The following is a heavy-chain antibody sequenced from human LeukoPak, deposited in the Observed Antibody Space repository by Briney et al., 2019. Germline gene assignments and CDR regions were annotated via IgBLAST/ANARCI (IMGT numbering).Heavy chain of an antibody. J-gene: IGHJ4*02. Sequence: GGSLRLSCAASGFTFSSYAMHWVRQAPGKGLEWVAVISYDGSNKYYADSVKGRFTISRDNSKNTLYLQMNSLRAEDTAVYYCARGPSFVVVVVVPADYWGQGTLVTVSS. D-gene: IGHD2-15*01. CDR3: ARGPSFVVVVVVPADY. CDR1: GFTFSSYA. CDR2: ISYDGSNK. V-gene: IGHV3-30-3*01.